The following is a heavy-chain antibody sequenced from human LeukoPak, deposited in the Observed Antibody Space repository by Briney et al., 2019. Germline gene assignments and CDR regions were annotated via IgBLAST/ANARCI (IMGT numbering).Heavy chain of an antibody. CDR1: GGSISSSSYY. V-gene: IGHV4-39*01. Sequence: SETLSLTCTVSGGSISSSSYYWGWIRQPPGKGLEWIGSIYYSGSTYYNPSLKSRVTISVDTSKNQFSLKLSSVTAADTAVYYCARQRWLQFLGGWGDIWGQGTMVTVSS. CDR3: ARQRWLQFLGGWGDI. J-gene: IGHJ3*02. D-gene: IGHD5-24*01. CDR2: IYYSGST.